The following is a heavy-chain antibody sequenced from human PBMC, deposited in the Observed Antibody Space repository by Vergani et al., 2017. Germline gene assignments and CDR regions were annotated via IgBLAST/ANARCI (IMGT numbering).Heavy chain of an antibody. D-gene: IGHD3-9*01. J-gene: IGHJ4*02. V-gene: IGHV3-21*01. CDR1: GFTFSSYS. Sequence: VQLVESGGGLVKPGGSLRLYCAASGFTFSSYSMNWVRQAPGKGLEWVSSISRSSSYIYYADTMKGRFPISSDNAKNSLYLQMNSLRAEDTAVYYCARIAMAYYDILTGPADYWGQGTLVTVSS. CDR3: ARIAMAYYDILTGPADY. CDR2: ISRSSSYI.